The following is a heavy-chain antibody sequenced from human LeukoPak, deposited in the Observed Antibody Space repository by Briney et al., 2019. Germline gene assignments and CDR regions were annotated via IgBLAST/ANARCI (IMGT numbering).Heavy chain of an antibody. CDR3: ARLTYDSSGYYFAY. J-gene: IGHJ4*02. CDR2: IYYSGST. CDR1: GASISSGGNY. Sequence: PSQTLSLTCTVSGASISSGGNYWSWIRQHPGKGLEWIGYIYYSGSTYHNPSLKSRVTISVDTSKKQFSLQLSSVTAADTAVYYCARLTYDSSGYYFAYWGQGTLVTVSS. V-gene: IGHV4-31*03. D-gene: IGHD3-22*01.